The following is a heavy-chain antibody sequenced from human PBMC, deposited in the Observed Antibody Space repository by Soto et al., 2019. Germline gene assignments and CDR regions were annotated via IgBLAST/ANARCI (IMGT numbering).Heavy chain of an antibody. D-gene: IGHD2-8*01. CDR3: TRGVLA. CDR1: RGSVSSGGYS. CDR2: ISPSGSP. Sequence: QVQLQESGSRLVRPLQTLSLTCSVSRGSVSSGGYSWSWIRQAPGKGLEWIGFISPSGSPAYNPSLKSRVSISVDTSNNQISLELSSVTAADTAVYYCTRGVLAWGPGTLVTVSS. J-gene: IGHJ5*02. V-gene: IGHV4-30-2*01.